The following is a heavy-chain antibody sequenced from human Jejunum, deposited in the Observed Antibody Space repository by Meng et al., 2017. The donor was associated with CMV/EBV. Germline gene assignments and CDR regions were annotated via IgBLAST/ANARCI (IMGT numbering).Heavy chain of an antibody. J-gene: IGHJ4*02. CDR2: IHDTGST. D-gene: IGHD3-3*01. Sequence: QVQLRESGPGLVKPPQTLSLTCSVSGGSIGSGDYYWSWIRQPPGKGLEWIGYIHDTGSTYYNPSLKSRVDISLGTSRNHFSLTLSSVTAEDTAVYFCARGSIFVSFDSWGQGTLVTVSS. CDR1: GGSIGSGDYY. CDR3: ARGSIFVSFDS. V-gene: IGHV4-30-4*08.